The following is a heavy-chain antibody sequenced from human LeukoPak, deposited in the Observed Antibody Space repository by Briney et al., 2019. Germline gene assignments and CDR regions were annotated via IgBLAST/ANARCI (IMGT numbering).Heavy chain of an antibody. CDR2: IYYSDSI. CDR3: ASHLYGSGGYDY. D-gene: IGHD3-10*01. J-gene: IGHJ4*02. Sequence: SETLSLTCTLSVDSLSGYYWSWLRQLPGKGLEWIGYIYYSDSISYIPALKSQVPKSVDTSKSEFSLKLPSVTAADTAVYYCASHLYGSGGYDYWGQGTLVTVSS. CDR1: VDSLSGYY. V-gene: IGHV4-59*08.